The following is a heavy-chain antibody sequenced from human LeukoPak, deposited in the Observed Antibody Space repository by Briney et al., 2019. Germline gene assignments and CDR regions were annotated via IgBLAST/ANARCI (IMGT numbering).Heavy chain of an antibody. Sequence: GGSLRLSCAASGFTFSSYTMHWVRQAPGKGLEWVSAISGSGGSTYYADSVKGRFTISRDNSKNTLYLQMNSLRAEDTAVYYCAKRVTTNYYYGMDVWGQGTTVTVSS. CDR3: AKRVTTNYYYGMDV. CDR2: ISGSGGST. D-gene: IGHD4-17*01. J-gene: IGHJ6*02. V-gene: IGHV3-23*01. CDR1: GFTFSSYT.